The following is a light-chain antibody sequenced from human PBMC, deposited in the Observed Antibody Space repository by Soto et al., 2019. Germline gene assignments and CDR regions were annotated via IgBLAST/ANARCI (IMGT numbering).Light chain of an antibody. Sequence: QSVLTQPASVSGSPGQAITISCSGTSSDVGAYNYVSWYQQHPGKAPKLMIYDVTNRPSGVSNRFSGSKSGNTASLTISGLRAEEEADYYCNSYTTSNTYVFGTGTKVTVL. CDR2: DVT. CDR1: SSDVGAYNY. V-gene: IGLV2-14*01. CDR3: NSYTTSNTYV. J-gene: IGLJ1*01.